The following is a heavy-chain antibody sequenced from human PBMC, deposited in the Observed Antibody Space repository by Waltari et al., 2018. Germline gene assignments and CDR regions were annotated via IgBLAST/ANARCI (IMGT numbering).Heavy chain of an antibody. Sequence: QVQLQQWGAGLLKPSETLSLTCAVYGWSFSGYYWSWTRQPPGKGLEWIGEINHSGSTNYNPSLKSRVTISVDTSKNQFSLKLSSVTAADTAVYYCARADDFWSGYYYWGQGTLVTVSS. CDR1: GWSFSGYY. V-gene: IGHV4-34*01. CDR2: INHSGST. D-gene: IGHD3-3*01. CDR3: ARADDFWSGYYY. J-gene: IGHJ4*02.